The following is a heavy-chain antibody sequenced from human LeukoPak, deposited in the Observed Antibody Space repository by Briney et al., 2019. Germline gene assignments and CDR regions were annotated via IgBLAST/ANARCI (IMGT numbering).Heavy chain of an antibody. Sequence: SETLSLTCPVVVGSFSDFYWTWIRQSPGKGLEWIGEINHRGSSNYNPSLKSRVTISIDTSKKQFSLKLSSATAAEAAVYYCARGLAYYYDNSAYALDVWGQGTMVTVSS. CDR1: VGSFSDFY. CDR3: ARGLAYYYDNSAYALDV. J-gene: IGHJ3*01. D-gene: IGHD3-22*01. V-gene: IGHV4-34*01. CDR2: INHRGSS.